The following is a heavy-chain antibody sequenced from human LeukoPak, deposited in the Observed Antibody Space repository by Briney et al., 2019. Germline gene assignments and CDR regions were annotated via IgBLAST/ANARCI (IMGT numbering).Heavy chain of an antibody. V-gene: IGHV3-21*01. D-gene: IGHD2-15*01. Sequence: GGSLRLSCAASGFTFSSYSMNWVRQAPGKGLEWVSSISSSSSYIYYADSVKGRFTISRDNAKNSLYLQMNSLRAEDTAVYYCARDPGYCSGGSCQYYYYYYMDVWGKGTTVTVS. CDR1: GFTFSSYS. CDR3: ARDPGYCSGGSCQYYYYYYMDV. CDR2: ISSSSSYI. J-gene: IGHJ6*03.